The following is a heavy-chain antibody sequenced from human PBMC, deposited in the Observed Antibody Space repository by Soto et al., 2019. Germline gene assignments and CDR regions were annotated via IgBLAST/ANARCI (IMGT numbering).Heavy chain of an antibody. D-gene: IGHD3-10*01. CDR2: INPSGGST. CDR3: AGGGVRGVITRTRDYYGMDV. Sequence: ASVKVSCKASGYTVTNYYMHWVRQAPGQGLEWMGIINPSGGSTSYAQKFRGRVTMTSDTYTNTVYMELSSLRFEDTAMYYCAGGGVRGVITRTRDYYGMDVWGQGTTVTVSS. J-gene: IGHJ6*02. CDR1: GYTVTNYY. V-gene: IGHV1-46*01.